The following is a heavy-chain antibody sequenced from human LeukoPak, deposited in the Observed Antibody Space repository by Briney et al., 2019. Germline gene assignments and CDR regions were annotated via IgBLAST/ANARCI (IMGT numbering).Heavy chain of an antibody. CDR3: ARNILFAFDI. Sequence: GGSLRLSCAASGFTFSSYAMSWVRQAPGKGLEWVSIIYNDGSTYYADSMKGRFTISRDNSKNTLYLQVNSLRAEDTAMYYCARNILFAFDIWGQGTMVTVSS. V-gene: IGHV3-53*01. CDR2: IYNDGST. CDR1: GFTFSSYA. J-gene: IGHJ3*02.